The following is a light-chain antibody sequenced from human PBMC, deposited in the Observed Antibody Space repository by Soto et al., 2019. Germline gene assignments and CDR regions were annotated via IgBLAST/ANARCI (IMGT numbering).Light chain of an antibody. CDR2: DVN. V-gene: IGLV2-14*01. J-gene: IGLJ2*01. Sequence: QSALTQPASVSGSPGQSITLSCTGTSSDIGCYDYVSWYQRHPGKAPKLIIYDVNNRPSGVSNRFSGSKSGNTASLTISGLQAEDEADYYFTSYASGSSHVVFGGVTNLTVL. CDR1: SSDIGCYDY. CDR3: TSYASGSSHVV.